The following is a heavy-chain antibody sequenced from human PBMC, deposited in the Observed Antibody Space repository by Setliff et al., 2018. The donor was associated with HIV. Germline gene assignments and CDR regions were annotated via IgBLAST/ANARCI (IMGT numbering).Heavy chain of an antibody. V-gene: IGHV1-69*10. CDR1: GGTFRSQA. D-gene: IGHD6-13*01. CDR2: LISMFKIP. Sequence: SVKVSCKPSGGTFRSQAISWVRQAPGQGLEWMGGLISMFKIPQIAQNVQGRVTMTTDTSTNTAYMDLRSLRSDDTAVYYCTKDGLAAGARAFDIWGQGTMVTVSS. J-gene: IGHJ3*02. CDR3: TKDGLAAGARAFDI.